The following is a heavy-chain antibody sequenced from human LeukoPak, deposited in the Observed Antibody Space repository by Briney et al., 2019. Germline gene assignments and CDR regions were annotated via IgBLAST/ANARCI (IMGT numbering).Heavy chain of an antibody. V-gene: IGHV4-61*02. D-gene: IGHD3-22*01. Sequence: SETLSLTCTVSGGSISSDRFYWTWVRQPAGKRPEWIGRIKSSNTNYNPSLKSRVNISVDTSTNQFSLKLSSLTAADTAVYYCARRFSSRSDGNGYYYGHDAFDVWGQGTLVTVSS. J-gene: IGHJ3*01. CDR2: IKSSNT. CDR1: GGSISSDRFY. CDR3: ARRFSSRSDGNGYYYGHDAFDV.